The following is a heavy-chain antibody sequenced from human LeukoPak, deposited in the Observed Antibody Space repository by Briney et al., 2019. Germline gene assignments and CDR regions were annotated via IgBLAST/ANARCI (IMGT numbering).Heavy chain of an antibody. CDR1: GGSVSSSSYY. CDR3: AREGSNEVIVGADY. Sequence: PSETLSLTCTVSGGSVSSSSYYWGWIRQPPGKGLEWIGEINHSGSTNYNPSLKSRVTISVDTSKNQFSLKLSSVTAADTAVYYCAREGSNEVIVGADYWGQGTLVTVSS. J-gene: IGHJ4*02. D-gene: IGHD1-26*01. CDR2: INHSGST. V-gene: IGHV4-39*07.